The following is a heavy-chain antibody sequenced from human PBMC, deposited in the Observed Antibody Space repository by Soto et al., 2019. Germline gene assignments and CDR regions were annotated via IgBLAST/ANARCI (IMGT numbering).Heavy chain of an antibody. Sequence: GGSLRLSCAAAGFTFRNYAMNWVRQAPGKGLELVSSISSNGGSAYYADSVKGRFTISRDNSKNTLYLQMNSLRADDTAVYYCARGYCSAVGCYVHYYYGFDVWGKGPTVTVSS. V-gene: IGHV3-23*01. D-gene: IGHD2-15*01. CDR2: ISSNGGSA. CDR3: ARGYCSAVGCYVHYYYGFDV. J-gene: IGHJ6*04. CDR1: GFTFRNYA.